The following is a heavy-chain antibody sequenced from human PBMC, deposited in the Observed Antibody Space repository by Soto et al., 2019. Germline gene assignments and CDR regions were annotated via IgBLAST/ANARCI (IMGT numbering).Heavy chain of an antibody. V-gene: IGHV1-46*01. CDR3: ARALPRSSGYAYGALDY. CDR1: GYALSSYH. CDR2: INPSGVST. Sequence: QVQLVQSGAEVKKPGASVRVSCKASGYALSSYHMHWVRQAPGQGLEWMGIINPSGVSTAYAQRFQGRLTVTRDTSTSTVYMELSCLRSEDTAVYYCARALPRSSGYAYGALDYWGQGTLVTVSP. D-gene: IGHD5-18*01. J-gene: IGHJ4*02.